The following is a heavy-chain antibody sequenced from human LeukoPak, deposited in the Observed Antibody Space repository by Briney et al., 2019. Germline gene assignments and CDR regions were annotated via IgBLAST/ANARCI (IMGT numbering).Heavy chain of an antibody. CDR2: ISGSGGST. CDR3: AKDPRIAVALYYFDY. Sequence: GGSLRLSCAASGFTFSSYAMSWVRQAPGKWLDWVSAISGSGGSTYYADSVKGRFTISRDNSKNTLYLQMNSLRAEDTAVYYCAKDPRIAVALYYFDYWGQGTLVTVSS. D-gene: IGHD6-19*01. CDR1: GFTFSSYA. V-gene: IGHV3-23*01. J-gene: IGHJ4*02.